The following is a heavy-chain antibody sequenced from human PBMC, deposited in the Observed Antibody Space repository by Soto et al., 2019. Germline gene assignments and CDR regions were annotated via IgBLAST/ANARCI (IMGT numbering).Heavy chain of an antibody. Sequence: SDTLSLSCTVSAGSPSRDYWRWIRRPPGMGLEWIASISYSGTTNYNSSLKSRVTISIDTSKNQFSLKLNSVTAADTAVYYCAREGYNFGPFDYWGQGAQVT. D-gene: IGHD5-18*01. V-gene: IGHV4-59*01. J-gene: IGHJ4*02. CDR3: AREGYNFGPFDY. CDR1: AGSPSRDY. CDR2: ISYSGTT.